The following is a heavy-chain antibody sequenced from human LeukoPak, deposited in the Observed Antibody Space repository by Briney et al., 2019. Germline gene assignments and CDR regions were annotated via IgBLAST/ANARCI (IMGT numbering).Heavy chain of an antibody. CDR2: ISYDGSNK. J-gene: IGHJ6*02. CDR1: GFPFSSYW. V-gene: IGHV3-30-3*01. CDR3: ARAVAAPGLYYYYYGMDV. Sequence: GGSLRLSCAASGFPFSSYWMTWVRQAPGKGLEWVAVISYDGSNKYYADSVKGRFTISRDNSKNTLYLQMNSLRAEDTAVYYCARAVAAPGLYYYYYGMDVWGQGTTVTVSS. D-gene: IGHD6-19*01.